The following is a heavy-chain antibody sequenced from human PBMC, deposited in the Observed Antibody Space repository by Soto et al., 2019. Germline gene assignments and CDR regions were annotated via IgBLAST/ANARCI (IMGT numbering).Heavy chain of an antibody. Sequence: QVQLVQSGAEVKKPGASVKVSCKASGYTFTSYGISWVRQAPGQGLEWMGWISAYNGNTNYAQKLQGRVTMTTDTSTSTAYMELRSLRSDDTAVYYCARGSSGYDSTGGSPKNWFDPWGQGTLVTVSS. CDR3: ARGSSGYDSTGGSPKNWFDP. CDR1: GYTFTSYG. J-gene: IGHJ5*02. D-gene: IGHD5-12*01. CDR2: ISAYNGNT. V-gene: IGHV1-18*01.